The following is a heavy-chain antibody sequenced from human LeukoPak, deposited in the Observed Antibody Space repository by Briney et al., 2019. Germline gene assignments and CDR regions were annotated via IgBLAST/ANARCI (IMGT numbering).Heavy chain of an antibody. V-gene: IGHV3-21*01. Sequence: GGSLGLSCAASGFTFSSYSMNWVRQAPGKGLEWVSSISSSSSYIYYADSMKGRFTISRDNAKNSLHLQMNSLTVEDTAVYYRARDRLYCSGTSCYTGNAFDIWGQGTMVTVSS. D-gene: IGHD2-2*02. CDR1: GFTFSSYS. CDR3: ARDRLYCSGTSCYTGNAFDI. CDR2: ISSSSSYI. J-gene: IGHJ3*02.